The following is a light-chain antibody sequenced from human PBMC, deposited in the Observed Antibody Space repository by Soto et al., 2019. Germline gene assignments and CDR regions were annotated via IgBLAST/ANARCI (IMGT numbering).Light chain of an antibody. V-gene: IGLV2-14*01. CDR2: DVS. Sequence: QSALTQPASVSGSPGQSITISCTGTSSDVGGYNYVSWYQQHPGKAPKLMIYDVSHRPSGVSNRFAGSKSGNTASLTISGLQPEDEADYYCSSYTSSSTLVVFGGGTKLTVL. CDR1: SSDVGGYNY. CDR3: SSYTSSSTLVV. J-gene: IGLJ2*01.